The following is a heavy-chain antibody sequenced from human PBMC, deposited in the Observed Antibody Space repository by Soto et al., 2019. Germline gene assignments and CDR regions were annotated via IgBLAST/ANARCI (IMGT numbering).Heavy chain of an antibody. J-gene: IGHJ4*02. CDR1: GGSISSSSSY. Sequence: SETLSLTCTVSGGSISSSSSYWDWIRQPPGKGLEWIGSLYYSGSTYYNPSLKSRVTISVDTSKHQFSLKLSSVTAADTAVYYCARRYSGDSSDWYAYYFDYWGQGTLVTVSS. D-gene: IGHD6-19*01. CDR3: ARRYSGDSSDWYAYYFDY. CDR2: LYYSGST. V-gene: IGHV4-39*01.